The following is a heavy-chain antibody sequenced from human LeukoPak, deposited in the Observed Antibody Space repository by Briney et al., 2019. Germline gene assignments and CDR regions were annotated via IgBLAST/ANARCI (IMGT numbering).Heavy chain of an antibody. CDR3: ARVPDDLGYCSGGSCYHFDY. J-gene: IGHJ4*02. D-gene: IGHD2-15*01. CDR2: ISAYNGNT. V-gene: IGHV1-18*01. CDR1: GYTFTSYG. Sequence: ASVKVSCKASGYTFTSYGISWVRQAPGQGLEWMGWISAYNGNTNYAQKLQGRVTMTTDTSTSTAYMELRSLRSDDTAVYYCARVPDDLGYCSGGSCYHFDYWGQGTLVTVSS.